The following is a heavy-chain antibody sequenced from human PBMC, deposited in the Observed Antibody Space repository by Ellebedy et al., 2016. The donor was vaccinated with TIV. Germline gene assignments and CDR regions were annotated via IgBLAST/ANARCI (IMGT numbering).Heavy chain of an antibody. D-gene: IGHD3-10*01. CDR1: GFTFSKYA. J-gene: IGHJ4*02. V-gene: IGHV3-30*04. Sequence: PGGSLRLSCAASGFTFSKYAMHWVRQAPGKGLDWVAVMSSDGNTEYYAGSVKGRFTISRDNSKNTLYLQMSSLRVEDTAVYFCARGGRRWGQGTLVTVSS. CDR3: ARGGRR. CDR2: MSSDGNTE.